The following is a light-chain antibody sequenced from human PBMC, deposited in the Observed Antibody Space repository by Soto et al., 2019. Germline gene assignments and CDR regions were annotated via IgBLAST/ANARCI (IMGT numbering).Light chain of an antibody. CDR1: QRVSSN. V-gene: IGKV3-15*01. Sequence: EIVLTQCPATLSVSPGERATLSCRASQRVSSNLAWYQQKPGKAPRLLIYGASTRATGIPARFSGSGSGTEFTLTISSLQSEDFAVYYCQQYNNWPPITFGGGTKVDIK. J-gene: IGKJ4*01. CDR3: QQYNNWPPIT. CDR2: GAS.